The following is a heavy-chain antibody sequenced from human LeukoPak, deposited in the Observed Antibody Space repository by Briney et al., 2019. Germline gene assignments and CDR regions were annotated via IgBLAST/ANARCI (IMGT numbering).Heavy chain of an antibody. CDR2: ISAYNGNT. CDR1: GYTFTSYG. D-gene: IGHD6-13*01. V-gene: IGHV1-18*01. Sequence: ASVKVSCKASGYTFTSYGISWARQAPGQGLEWMGWISAYNGNTNYAQKLQGRVTMTTDTSTSTAYMELRSLRSGDTAVYYCAREALSWQLVPYYYYGMDVWGQGTTVTVSS. J-gene: IGHJ6*02. CDR3: AREALSWQLVPYYYYGMDV.